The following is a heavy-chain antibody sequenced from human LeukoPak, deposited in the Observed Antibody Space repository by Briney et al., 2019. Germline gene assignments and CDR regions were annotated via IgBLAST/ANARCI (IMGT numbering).Heavy chain of an antibody. V-gene: IGHV3-33*08. J-gene: IGHJ4*02. CDR3: ARVKCSGGSCYSPFDY. CDR1: GFTFSSYA. Sequence: GGSLRLSCAASGFTFSSYAMSWVRQAPGKGLEWVAVIWYDGSNKYYADSVKGRFTISRDNSKNTLYLQMNSLRAEDTAVYYCARVKCSGGSCYSPFDYWGQGTLVTVSS. D-gene: IGHD2-15*01. CDR2: IWYDGSNK.